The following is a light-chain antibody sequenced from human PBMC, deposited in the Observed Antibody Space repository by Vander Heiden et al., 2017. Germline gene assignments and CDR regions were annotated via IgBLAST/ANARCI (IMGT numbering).Light chain of an antibody. CDR3: QQYYSYPLT. V-gene: IGKV1-8*01. J-gene: IGKJ4*01. CDR1: QGISSY. Sequence: AIRMTQSPSSLSASTGDRVTITCRASQGISSYLAWYQQKPGKAPKLLIYAASTLESGVPSRFGGGGSGTDFTLTISCLQSEDFATYYCQQYYSYPLTFGGGTKVEIK. CDR2: AAS.